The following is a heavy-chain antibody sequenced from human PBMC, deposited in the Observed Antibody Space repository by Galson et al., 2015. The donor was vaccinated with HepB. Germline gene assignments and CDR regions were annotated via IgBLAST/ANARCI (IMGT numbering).Heavy chain of an antibody. J-gene: IGHJ4*02. D-gene: IGHD2-2*01. CDR2: VSGSADST. CDR3: AKSGLGYCSSTSCLYYFDR. V-gene: IGHV3-23*01. CDR1: GFTFSNYA. Sequence: SLRLSCAASGFTFSNYAMNWVRQAPGKGLEWVSTVSGSADSTYYADSVKGRFTISRDNSKNMLYLQMNSLRDEDTAVYYCAKSGLGYCSSTSCLYYFDRWGQGTLVTVSS.